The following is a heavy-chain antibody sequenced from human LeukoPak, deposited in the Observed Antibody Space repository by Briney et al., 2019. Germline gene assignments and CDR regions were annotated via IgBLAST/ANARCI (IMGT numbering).Heavy chain of an antibody. CDR2: ISAYNGYT. CDR1: GYIFTSYG. CDR3: AGVSVSNDEY. J-gene: IGHJ4*02. Sequence: ASVNVSCKASGYIFTSYGISWVRQAPGQGLEWMGWISAYNGYTNYAQKLQDRVTRTTETSPTTAYMYPMNLRSEDAAEYLFAGVSVSNDEYWGEGNLVTVSS. D-gene: IGHD2-8*01. V-gene: IGHV1-18*01.